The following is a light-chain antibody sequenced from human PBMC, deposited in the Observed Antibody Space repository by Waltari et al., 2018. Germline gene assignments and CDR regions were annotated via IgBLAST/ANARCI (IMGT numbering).Light chain of an antibody. CDR3: QQYNDSWT. CDR1: LSISSN. CDR2: GAS. J-gene: IGKJ1*01. Sequence: EIVMTQSPATLPVSPGERATLSCRAGLSISSNLAWYQPTPGQAPRLTISGASTRASGIPARFSGSGSGTDFTLTVSSLQPEDSALYFCQQYNDSWTFGQGTKVDFK. V-gene: IGKV3-15*01.